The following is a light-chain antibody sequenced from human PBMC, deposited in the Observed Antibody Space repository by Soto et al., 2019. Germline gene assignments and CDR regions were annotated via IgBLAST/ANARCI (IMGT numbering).Light chain of an antibody. CDR1: QSISSY. CDR2: AAS. J-gene: IGKJ4*01. CDR3: QQSYRTPPLT. V-gene: IGKV1-39*01. Sequence: DIQMTQSPSSPSASVGDRVTIICRASQSISSYLHWYQQKPGKAPKILISAASTLESGVPSRFSGRGSGTNFTLTISSLQPEDFATYYCQQSYRTPPLTFGGGTKVEIK.